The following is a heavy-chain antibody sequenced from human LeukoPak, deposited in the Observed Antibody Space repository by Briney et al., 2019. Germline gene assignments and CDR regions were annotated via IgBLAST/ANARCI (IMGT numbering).Heavy chain of an antibody. V-gene: IGHV1-2*02. CDR2: INPNSGGT. CDR1: GYTFTGYY. D-gene: IGHD2-21*02. CDR3: ARAGAPAPTYCGGDRDMYYYYYYMDV. J-gene: IGHJ6*03. Sequence: ASVKVSCKASGYTFTGYYMHWVRQTPGQGLEWMGWINPNSGGTNYAQKFQGRVTMTRDTSISTAYMELSRLRSDDTAVYYCARAGAPAPTYCGGDRDMYYYYYYMDVWGKGTTVTISS.